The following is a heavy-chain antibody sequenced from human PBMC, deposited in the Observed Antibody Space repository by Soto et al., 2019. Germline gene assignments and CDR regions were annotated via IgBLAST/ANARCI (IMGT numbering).Heavy chain of an antibody. D-gene: IGHD3-10*01. V-gene: IGHV3-74*01. CDR3: ARGIRGKYGMDV. J-gene: IGHJ6*02. CDR2: INGDGSRS. CDR1: GFTFSDYW. Sequence: EVQLVESGGGLVQPGGSLRLSCATSGFTFSDYWIHWVRQAPGKGLVWVSRINGDGSRSDYADSVKGRFTIYRDNAGNTVYLQMNSLSAEDTAVYFCARGIRGKYGMDVWGHGTTITVSS.